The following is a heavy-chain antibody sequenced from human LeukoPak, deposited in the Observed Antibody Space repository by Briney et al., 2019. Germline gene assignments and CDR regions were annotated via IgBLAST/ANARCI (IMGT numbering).Heavy chain of an antibody. CDR1: GFTFNNYA. D-gene: IGHD6-19*01. J-gene: IGHJ4*02. CDR2: VTYYGNNQ. CDR3: ARAPVRGAVAGVDY. V-gene: IGHV3-30-3*01. Sequence: GRSLTLSCAASGFTFNNYAMHWVRQPPGKGLEWVAVVTYYGNNQYYAVYVKGRFTVSRDNSRNTVNLKMKSLRGEDMAVCYCARAPVRGAVAGVDYWGQGTLVTVSS.